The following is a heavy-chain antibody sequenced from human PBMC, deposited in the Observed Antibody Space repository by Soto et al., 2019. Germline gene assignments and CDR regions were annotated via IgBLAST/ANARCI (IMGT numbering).Heavy chain of an antibody. CDR3: AKSHSSSVHFDY. Sequence: PGGSLRLSCAASGFTFSSSGMHWVRQAPGKGLEWVAVISYDGSNKYYADSVKGRFTISRDNSKNTLYLQMNSLRAEDTAVYYCAKSHSSSVHFDYWGQGTLVTVSS. V-gene: IGHV3-30*18. D-gene: IGHD6-6*01. CDR2: ISYDGSNK. J-gene: IGHJ4*02. CDR1: GFTFSSSG.